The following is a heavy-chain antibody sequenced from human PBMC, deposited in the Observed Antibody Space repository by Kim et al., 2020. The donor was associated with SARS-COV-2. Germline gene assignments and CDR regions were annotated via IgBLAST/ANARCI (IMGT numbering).Heavy chain of an antibody. V-gene: IGHV4-59*01. CDR3: ASGGYYDSSGYRRYWYFDL. Sequence: SETLSLTCTVSGGSLRSSSCRFLLPPPGPLLEWIGYIYYSGSTNYNPSLKSRVTISVDTSKNQFSLKLSSVTAADTAVYYCASGGYYDSSGYRRYWYFDLWVRGTLVTVSS. J-gene: IGHJ2*01. D-gene: IGHD3-22*01. CDR2: IYYSGST. CDR1: GGSLRSSS.